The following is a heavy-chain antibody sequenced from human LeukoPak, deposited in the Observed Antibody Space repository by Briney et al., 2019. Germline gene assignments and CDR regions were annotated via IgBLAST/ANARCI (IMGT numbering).Heavy chain of an antibody. V-gene: IGHV3-21*01. J-gene: IGHJ4*02. Sequence: PGGSLRLSCAASGFTFSNYWMNWVRQAPGKGLEWVSSITSSSSYIYYADSVKGRFTISRDNAKNSLYLQMNSLRAEDTAVYYCARTAVVVAVDYWGQGTLVTVSS. D-gene: IGHD2-15*01. CDR3: ARTAVVVAVDY. CDR1: GFTFSNYW. CDR2: ITSSSSYI.